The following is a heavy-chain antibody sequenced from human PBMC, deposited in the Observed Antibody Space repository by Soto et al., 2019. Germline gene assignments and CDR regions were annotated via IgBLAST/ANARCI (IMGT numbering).Heavy chain of an antibody. J-gene: IGHJ3*01. CDR2: IYYSGST. CDR1: GGSISSYY. CDR3: ARVWGGAFDF. D-gene: IGHD3-10*01. V-gene: IGHV4-59*01. Sequence: SETLSLTCTVSGGSISSYYWRWIRQPPGKGLEWIGYIYYSGSTKYNPSLKSRVTISVDTSKNRFSLRLSSVTAADTAVYYCARVWGGAFDFWGQGTMVTVSS.